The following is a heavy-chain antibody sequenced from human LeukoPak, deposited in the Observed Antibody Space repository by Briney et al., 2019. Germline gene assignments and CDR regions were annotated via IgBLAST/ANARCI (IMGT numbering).Heavy chain of an antibody. Sequence: SETLSLTCTVPGGSISSYFWSWIRQPPGKGLEWIGYIYYSGSTNYNPSLKSRVTISVDTSKNQFSLKLNSVTAADTAVYYCARSVEGYCSGGSCYSYYYYMDVWGKGTTVTVSS. CDR3: ARSVEGYCSGGSCYSYYYYMDV. D-gene: IGHD2-15*01. CDR1: GGSISSYF. CDR2: IYYSGST. J-gene: IGHJ6*03. V-gene: IGHV4-59*01.